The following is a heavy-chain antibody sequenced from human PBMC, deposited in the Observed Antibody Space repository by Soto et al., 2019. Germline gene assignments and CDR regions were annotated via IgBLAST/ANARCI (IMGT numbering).Heavy chain of an antibody. CDR3: TRVLSAFELGVYLSYGMDV. CDR1: GFTFGDYA. V-gene: IGHV3-49*03. CDR2: IRSKAYGGTT. J-gene: IGHJ6*02. D-gene: IGHD6-6*01. Sequence: PGGSLRLSCTASGFTFGDYAMSWFRQAPGKGLEWVGFIRSKAYGGTTEYAASVKGRFTISRDDSKSIAYLQMNSLKTEDTAVYYCTRVLSAFELGVYLSYGMDVWGQGTTVTVSS.